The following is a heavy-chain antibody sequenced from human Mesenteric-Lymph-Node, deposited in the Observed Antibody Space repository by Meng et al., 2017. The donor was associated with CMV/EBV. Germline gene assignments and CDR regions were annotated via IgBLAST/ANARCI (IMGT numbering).Heavy chain of an antibody. D-gene: IGHD2-2*01. CDR1: GGTFSSYA. CDR3: ARQGTVTSCFDY. J-gene: IGHJ4*02. V-gene: IGHV1-69*05. CDR2: IIPIFGTA. Sequence: SVKVSCKASGGTFSSYAISWVRQAPGQGLEWMGGIIPIFGTANYAQKFQGRVTITTDESTSTAYMELSSLRSEDTAVDYCARQGTVTSCFDYWGQGTLVTVSS.